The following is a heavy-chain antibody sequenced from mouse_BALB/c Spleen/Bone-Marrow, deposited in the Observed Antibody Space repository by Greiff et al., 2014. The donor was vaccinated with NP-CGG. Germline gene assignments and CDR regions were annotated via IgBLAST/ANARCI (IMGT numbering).Heavy chain of an antibody. Sequence: VQLQQPGPELVKPGASVKMSCKASGYTFTSYVMHWVKQKPGQGPEWIGNINPYNDGTKYNEKFKGKATLTSDKSSSTAFMELSSLTSEDSAVYYCARSLYGYDWYFDVWGAGTTVTVSS. CDR1: GYTFTSYV. CDR3: ARSLYGYDWYFDV. J-gene: IGHJ1*01. D-gene: IGHD2-2*01. V-gene: IGHV1-14*01. CDR2: INPYNDGT.